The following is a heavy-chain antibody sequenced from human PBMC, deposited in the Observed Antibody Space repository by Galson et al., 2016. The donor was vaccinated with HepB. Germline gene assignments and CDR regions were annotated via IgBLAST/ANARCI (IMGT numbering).Heavy chain of an antibody. CDR2: ISANSGDT. V-gene: IGHV1-18*01. D-gene: IGHD3-9*01. J-gene: IGHJ5*01. CDR1: GYTFTSNG. Sequence: SVKVSCKASGYTFTSNGISWVRQAPGQGLEWMGWISANSGDTNYAWKSQGRISMPTDTPTATAYMERTRLRSDDTAIYYCEREVRYQFDSWGQGTLVTVSS. CDR3: EREVRYQFDS.